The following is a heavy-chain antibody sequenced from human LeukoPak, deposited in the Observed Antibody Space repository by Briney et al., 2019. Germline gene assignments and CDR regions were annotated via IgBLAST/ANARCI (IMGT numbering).Heavy chain of an antibody. Sequence: SETLSLTCAVYGGSFSGYYWSWIRQPPGKGLEWIGEFIHSGSTNYNPSLKSRVTISVDTSKNQFSLKLSSVTAADVDVYYCARLAWDSSGYYLDYWGQGTLVTVSS. CDR1: GGSFSGYY. D-gene: IGHD3-22*01. J-gene: IGHJ4*01. V-gene: IGHV4-34*12. CDR2: FIHSGST. CDR3: ARLAWDSSGYYLDY.